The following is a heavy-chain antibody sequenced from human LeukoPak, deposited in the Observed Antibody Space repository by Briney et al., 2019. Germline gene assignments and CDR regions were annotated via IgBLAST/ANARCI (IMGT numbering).Heavy chain of an antibody. CDR3: AKDRLSRFEYYFDY. V-gene: IGHV3-30*18. Sequence: PGGSLRLSCAASGFTFSSYGMHWVRQAPGKGLEWVAVISYDGSNKYYAYSVKGRFTISRDNSKNTLYLQMNSLRAEDTAVYYCAKDRLSRFEYYFDYWGQGTLVTVSS. J-gene: IGHJ4*02. CDR1: GFTFSSYG. CDR2: ISYDGSNK. D-gene: IGHD2/OR15-2a*01.